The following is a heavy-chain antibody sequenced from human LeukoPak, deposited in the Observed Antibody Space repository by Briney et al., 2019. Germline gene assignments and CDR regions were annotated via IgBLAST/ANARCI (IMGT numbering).Heavy chain of an antibody. CDR1: GFTFSSYS. CDR2: ISSSSSYI. D-gene: IGHD2-2*01. Sequence: GGSLRLSCAASGFTFSSYSMNWVRQAPGKGLELVSSISSSSSYIYYADSVKGRFTISRDNAKNSLYLQMNSLRAEDTAVYYCARPQLGYCSSTSCYSPDYWGQGTLVTVSS. V-gene: IGHV3-21*01. J-gene: IGHJ4*02. CDR3: ARPQLGYCSSTSCYSPDY.